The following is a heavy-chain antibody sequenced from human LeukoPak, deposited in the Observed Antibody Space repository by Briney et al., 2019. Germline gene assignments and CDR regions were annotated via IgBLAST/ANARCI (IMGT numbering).Heavy chain of an antibody. J-gene: IGHJ4*02. CDR1: GYTFTGYY. D-gene: IGHD3-22*01. V-gene: IGHV1-2*02. Sequence: ASVKVSCKASGYTFTGYYMHWVRQAPGQGLEWMGWINPNSGGTNYAQEFQGRVTMTRDTSISTAYMELSRLRSDDTAVYYCARDQAESSGYQGDFDYWGQGTLVTVSS. CDR3: ARDQAESSGYQGDFDY. CDR2: INPNSGGT.